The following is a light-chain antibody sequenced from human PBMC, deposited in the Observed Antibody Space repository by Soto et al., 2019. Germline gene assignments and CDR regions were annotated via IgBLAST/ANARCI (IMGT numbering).Light chain of an antibody. CDR1: QSLVSSDGNTY. Sequence: DVVMTQSPVTLPVTLGQSASITCRSSQSLVSSDGNTYLNWFQQRPGQCPRRLIYKVSKRDSGVPDRFSGSGSGTDFTLKISRVEAXDXXXXXXMQATHWPPLTFGQGTRLXIK. V-gene: IGKV2-30*01. CDR2: KVS. CDR3: MQATHWPPLT. J-gene: IGKJ5*01.